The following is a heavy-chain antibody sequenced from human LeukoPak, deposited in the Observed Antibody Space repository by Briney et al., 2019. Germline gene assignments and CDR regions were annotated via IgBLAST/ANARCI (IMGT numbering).Heavy chain of an antibody. Sequence: PSETLSLTCAVYGGSFSGYYWSWIRQPPGKGLEWIGEINHSGSTNYNPSLKSRVTISVDTSKNQFSLKLSSVTAADTAVYYCARGQDFLTGYHGNWFDPWGQGTLVTVSS. CDR2: INHSGST. CDR1: GGSFSGYY. D-gene: IGHD3-9*01. CDR3: ARGQDFLTGYHGNWFDP. V-gene: IGHV4-34*01. J-gene: IGHJ5*02.